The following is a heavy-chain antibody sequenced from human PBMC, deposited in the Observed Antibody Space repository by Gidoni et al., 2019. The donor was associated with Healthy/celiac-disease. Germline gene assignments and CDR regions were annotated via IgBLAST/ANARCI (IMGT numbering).Heavy chain of an antibody. Sequence: QVQLVQSGAEVKKPGASGKVSCKASGYTFTGSYMHWVRQAPGQGLEWMGWINPNSGGTNYAQKFQGRVTMTRDTYISTAYMELSRLKSDDTAVYYCARLDFWSGYTDYWGQGTLVTVSS. V-gene: IGHV1-2*02. CDR1: GYTFTGSY. CDR2: INPNSGGT. CDR3: ARLDFWSGYTDY. D-gene: IGHD3-3*01. J-gene: IGHJ4*02.